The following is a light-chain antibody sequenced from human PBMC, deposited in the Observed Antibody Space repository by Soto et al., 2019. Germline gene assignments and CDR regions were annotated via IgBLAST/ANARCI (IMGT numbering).Light chain of an antibody. Sequence: EIVMTQSPATVSVSPGERASLSCRASQSVSSDLAWYQQKPGQAPRLLIYGASTRATGISARFSGSGSGTEFTLTISSLQSEDFAVYYCQQYNDCPRTFGQGTKVEIK. CDR2: GAS. CDR3: QQYNDCPRT. V-gene: IGKV3-15*01. CDR1: QSVSSD. J-gene: IGKJ1*01.